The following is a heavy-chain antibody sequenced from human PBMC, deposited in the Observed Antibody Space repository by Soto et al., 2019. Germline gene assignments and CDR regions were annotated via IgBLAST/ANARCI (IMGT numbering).Heavy chain of an antibody. J-gene: IGHJ5*02. CDR3: ARPSSGWENWFDP. Sequence: PGGSLRLSCGASGFSFSSCAMSWVRQAPGKGLEWVSSISGTGSNTYYADSVRGRFTISRDNAKNSLYLQMNSLRDDDTAVYYCARPSSGWENWFDPWGQGTLVTVSS. V-gene: IGHV3-23*01. D-gene: IGHD6-19*01. CDR2: ISGTGSNT. CDR1: GFSFSSCA.